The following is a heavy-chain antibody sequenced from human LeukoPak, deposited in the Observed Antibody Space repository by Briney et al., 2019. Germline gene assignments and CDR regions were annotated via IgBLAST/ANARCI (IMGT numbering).Heavy chain of an antibody. CDR3: ARGVHYYDSSGYYLPHEYYFDY. D-gene: IGHD3-22*01. Sequence: ASVKVSCKASGYTFTTYGIGWVRQAPGQGLEWMGWISTYNGHTNYVQKLQARVTMTIDTSTSTAYMELRSLRSDDTAVYYCARGVHYYDSSGYYLPHEYYFDYWGQGTLVTVSS. CDR1: GYTFTTYG. CDR2: ISTYNGHT. V-gene: IGHV1-18*01. J-gene: IGHJ4*02.